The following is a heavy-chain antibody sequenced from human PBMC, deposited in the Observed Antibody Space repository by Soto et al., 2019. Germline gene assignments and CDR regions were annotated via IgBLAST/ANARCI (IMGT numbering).Heavy chain of an antibody. CDR2: IRKDGGSI. CDR1: GFTFSSSP. D-gene: IGHD3-3*01. V-gene: IGHV3-23*04. J-gene: IGHJ4*02. CDR3: VRDRYXMSDFWSAFSSD. Sequence: EVQLVQSGGGLVQPGGSLRLSCAASGFTFSSSPMSWVRQVPGKGLEWISAIRKDGGSIYYVDSVKGRFTISRDNSKNTSSLRMKNLRAEDTAIYYXVRDRYXMSDFWSAFSSDWGQGALVIVSS.